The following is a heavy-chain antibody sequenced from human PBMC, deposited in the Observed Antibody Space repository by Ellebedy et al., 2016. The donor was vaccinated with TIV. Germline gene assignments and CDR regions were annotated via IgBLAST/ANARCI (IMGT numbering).Heavy chain of an antibody. CDR3: AREAATVTTSCMDV. V-gene: IGHV1-8*01. Sequence: ASVKVSCKASGYTFTSYDINWVRQATGQGLEWMGWMNPNSGNTGYAQNYQGRVTMTRNTSISTAYMELSSLRSDDTAVYYCAREAATVTTSCMDVWGQGTTVTVSS. D-gene: IGHD4-17*01. CDR2: MNPNSGNT. CDR1: GYTFTSYD. J-gene: IGHJ6*02.